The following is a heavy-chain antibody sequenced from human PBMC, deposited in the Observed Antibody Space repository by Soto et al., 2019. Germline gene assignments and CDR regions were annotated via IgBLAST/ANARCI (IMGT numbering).Heavy chain of an antibody. CDR2: IYHSGST. V-gene: IGHV4-4*02. CDR3: ASVATGFSTVFDY. Sequence: QVQLQESGPGLVKPSETLSLTCAVSGGSISSSNWWRWVRQPPGKGLEWIGEIYHSGSTNYNPYLKSRVTISVDNSKNQFSVKLSSVTAADTAVYYCASVATGFSTVFDYWGQGTLVTVSS. CDR1: GGSISSSNW. J-gene: IGHJ4*02. D-gene: IGHD2-15*01.